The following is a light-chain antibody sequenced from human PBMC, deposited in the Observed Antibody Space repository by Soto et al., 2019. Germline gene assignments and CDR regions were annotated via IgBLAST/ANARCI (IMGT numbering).Light chain of an antibody. Sequence: QSALTQPASVSGSPGQSITISCTGTSSDVGAYSYVSWYQQHPGQAPKLMIYDVSNRPSGVSDRFSGSKSGNTASLTISGLQAEDEADYYCYSCSRSSGTRYVFGTGTKVTVL. CDR1: SSDVGAYSY. CDR2: DVS. J-gene: IGLJ1*01. V-gene: IGLV2-14*03. CDR3: YSCSRSSGTRYV.